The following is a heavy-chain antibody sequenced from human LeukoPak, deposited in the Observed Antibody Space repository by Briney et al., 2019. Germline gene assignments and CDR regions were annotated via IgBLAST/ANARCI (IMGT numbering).Heavy chain of an antibody. CDR2: VNHSGST. Sequence: SETLSLTCTVSGGSISSGGYYWSWIRQTPETGLEWIGEVNHSGSTHYNPSLKSRVTASVDTSKNQFSLNLNSVTAADTAVYYCARRPDGFDIWGQGTMVTVSS. CDR3: ARRPDGFDI. CDR1: GGSISSGGYY. V-gene: IGHV4-39*01. J-gene: IGHJ3*02.